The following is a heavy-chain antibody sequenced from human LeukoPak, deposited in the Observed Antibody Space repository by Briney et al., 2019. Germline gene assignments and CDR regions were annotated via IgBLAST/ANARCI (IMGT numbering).Heavy chain of an antibody. CDR1: GFTFSSYS. CDR2: ISSSSSYI. D-gene: IGHD5-18*01. Sequence: GGSLRLSCAASGFTFSSYSMNWVRQAPGKGLEWVSSISSSSSYIYYADSVKGRFTISRDNAKNSLYLQMNSLRAEDTAVYYCARDSRIQLWDAQDSGGVLAYWGQGTLVTVSS. V-gene: IGHV3-21*01. J-gene: IGHJ4*02. CDR3: ARDSRIQLWDAQDSGGVLAY.